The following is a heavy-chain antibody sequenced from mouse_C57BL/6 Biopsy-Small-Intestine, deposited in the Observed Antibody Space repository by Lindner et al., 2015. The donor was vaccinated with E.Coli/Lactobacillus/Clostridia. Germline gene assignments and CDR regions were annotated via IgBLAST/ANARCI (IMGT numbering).Heavy chain of an antibody. CDR1: GITFSDYG. J-gene: IGHJ4*01. CDR3: AREDY. V-gene: IGHV5-17*01. Sequence: VQLQESGGGLVKPGGSLNLSCSASGITFSDYGIHWIRQAPEKGLEWIAYIGSDSKNIYYADTVKGRFTISRDNAKKTLFLQMTSLRSEDTAMYYCAREDYWGLGTSVTVS. CDR2: IGSDSKNI.